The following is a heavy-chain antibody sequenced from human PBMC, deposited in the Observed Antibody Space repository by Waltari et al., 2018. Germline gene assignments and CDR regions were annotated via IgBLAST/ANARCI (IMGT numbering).Heavy chain of an antibody. D-gene: IGHD6-19*01. J-gene: IGHJ4*02. V-gene: IGHV1-69*08. Sequence: QVQLVQPGAEVKKPGSAVKVPCTASVGTVRSAIISWVRQAPGQGLEWMGRIANYAQKFQGRVTISADKSTSTAYMELSSLRSEDTAVYYCARGGYSSGWYYFDYWGQGTLVTVSS. CDR3: ARGGYSSGWYYFDY. CDR1: VGTVRSAI. CDR2: IA.